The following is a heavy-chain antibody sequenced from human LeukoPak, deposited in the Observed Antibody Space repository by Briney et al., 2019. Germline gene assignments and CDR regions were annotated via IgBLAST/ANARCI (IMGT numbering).Heavy chain of an antibody. CDR1: GGTFSSYA. J-gene: IGHJ4*02. V-gene: IGHV1-69*06. Sequence: SVKVSCKASGGTFSSYAISWVRQAPGQGLEWMGGIIPIFGTANYAQKFQGRVTITADKSTSTAYMELSSLRSEDTAVYYCARGPYSSSYFDYWGQGTLVTVSS. CDR2: IIPIFGTA. CDR3: ARGPYSSSYFDY. D-gene: IGHD6-13*01.